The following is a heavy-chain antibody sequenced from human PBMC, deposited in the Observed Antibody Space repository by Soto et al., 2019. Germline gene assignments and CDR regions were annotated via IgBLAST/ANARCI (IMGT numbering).Heavy chain of an antibody. CDR2: ISHDGGER. CDR3: ARDLPLYCRGDCNFDF. V-gene: IGHV3-30*03. Sequence: QVQLVESGGGVVRPGRSLRLTCAASGFTFRNYGMHWVRQAPGKGLEWVAVISHDGGERFYADSVKGRFTISRDNSKNRLDLQMSSLRPEDTAVYYCARDLPLYCRGDCNFDFWGQGTLVTVSS. J-gene: IGHJ4*02. D-gene: IGHD2-21*02. CDR1: GFTFRNYG.